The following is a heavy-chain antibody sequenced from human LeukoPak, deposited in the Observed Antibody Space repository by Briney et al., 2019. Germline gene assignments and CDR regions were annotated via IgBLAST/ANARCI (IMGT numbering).Heavy chain of an antibody. CDR2: ISGSGGST. V-gene: IGHV3-23*01. CDR3: ARDNTDDAFDI. CDR1: GFPFSSYA. Sequence: GGSLRLSCAASGFPFSSYAMTWVRQAPGKGLEWVSAISGSGGSTYYADSVKGRFTISRDNSKNTLYLQMNSLRAEDTAVYYCARDNTDDAFDIWGQGTMVTVSS. D-gene: IGHD2/OR15-2a*01. J-gene: IGHJ3*02.